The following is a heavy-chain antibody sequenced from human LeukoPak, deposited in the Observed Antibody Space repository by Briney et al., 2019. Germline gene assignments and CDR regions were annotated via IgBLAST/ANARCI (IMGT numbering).Heavy chain of an antibody. CDR2: IYSGGST. CDR3: ARVALKYYGSGSYFTASTSILDY. Sequence: GGSLRLSCAASEFSVGSNYMTWVRQAPGKGLEWVSLIYSGGSTYYADSVKGRFTISRDNSKNTLYLQMGSLRAEDMAVYYCARVALKYYGSGSYFTASTSILDYWGQGTLVTVSS. CDR1: EFSVGSNY. D-gene: IGHD3-10*01. V-gene: IGHV3-66*01. J-gene: IGHJ4*02.